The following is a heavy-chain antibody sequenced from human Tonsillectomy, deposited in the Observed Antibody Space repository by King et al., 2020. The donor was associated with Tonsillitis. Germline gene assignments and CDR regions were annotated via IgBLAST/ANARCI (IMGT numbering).Heavy chain of an antibody. Sequence: VQLVQSGGGVVQPGRSLRLSCAASGFTFSSYDMHWVRQAPGKGLEWVAVISYDGSNKYYADSVKGRFTISRDNSKNTLYLQMKSLRAEDTAVYYCAKSSCSGTSCQNWFDPWGQGTLVTVSS. J-gene: IGHJ5*02. D-gene: IGHD2-2*01. V-gene: IGHV3-30*18. CDR1: GFTFSSYD. CDR2: ISYDGSNK. CDR3: AKSSCSGTSCQNWFDP.